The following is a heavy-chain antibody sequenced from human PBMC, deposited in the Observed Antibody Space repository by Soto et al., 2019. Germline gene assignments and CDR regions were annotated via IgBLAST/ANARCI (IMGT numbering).Heavy chain of an antibody. V-gene: IGHV1-2*02. D-gene: IGHD3-3*02. CDR2: INPNSGGS. Sequence: GASVKVSCKASGYTFTGYYMHWVRQAPGQGLEWMGWINPNSGGSNYAQKFQGRVTMTRDTSISTAYMELSRLRSDDTAVYYCARDPGPFLEWLNWFDPWGQGTLVTVSS. J-gene: IGHJ5*02. CDR3: ARDPGPFLEWLNWFDP. CDR1: GYTFTGYY.